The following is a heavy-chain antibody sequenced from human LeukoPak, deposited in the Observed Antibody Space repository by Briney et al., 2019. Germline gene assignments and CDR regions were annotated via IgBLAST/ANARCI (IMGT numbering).Heavy chain of an antibody. CDR1: GFTFSSYA. J-gene: IGHJ3*02. CDR3: AKLGLVGAPIDI. CDR2: IRYDGSNK. D-gene: IGHD1-26*01. V-gene: IGHV3-30*02. Sequence: PGGSLRLSCAASGFTFSSYAMHWVRQAPGKGLEWVAFIRYDGSNKYYADSVKGRFTISRDNSKNTLYLQMNSLRAEDTAVYYCAKLGLVGAPIDIRGQGTMVTVSS.